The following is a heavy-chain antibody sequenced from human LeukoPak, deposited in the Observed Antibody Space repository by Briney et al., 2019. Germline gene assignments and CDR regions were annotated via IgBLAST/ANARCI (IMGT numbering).Heavy chain of an antibody. CDR1: GFTFSSYG. Sequence: PGGSLRLSCAASGFTFSSYGMSWVRQAPGKGLEWVSAISGSGGSTYYADSVKGRFTISRDNSKNTLYLQMNSLRAEDTAVYYCAGGGLYDSSGYYYVYYYYYYMDVWGKGTTVTISS. CDR2: ISGSGGST. J-gene: IGHJ6*03. D-gene: IGHD3-22*01. V-gene: IGHV3-23*01. CDR3: AGGGLYDSSGYYYVYYYYYYMDV.